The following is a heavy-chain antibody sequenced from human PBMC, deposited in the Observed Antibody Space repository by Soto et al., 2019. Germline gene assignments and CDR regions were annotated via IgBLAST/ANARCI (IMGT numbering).Heavy chain of an antibody. J-gene: IGHJ6*02. CDR3: ARGVLRFLEWLSPTNYYYGMDV. CDR2: INAGNGNT. Sequence: GASVKVSGKASGYTFTSYAMHWVRQAPGQRLEWMGWINAGNGNTKYSQKFQGRVTITRDTSASTAYMELSSPRSEDTAVYYCARGVLRFLEWLSPTNYYYGMDVWGQGTTVTVS. CDR1: GYTFTSYA. V-gene: IGHV1-3*01. D-gene: IGHD3-3*01.